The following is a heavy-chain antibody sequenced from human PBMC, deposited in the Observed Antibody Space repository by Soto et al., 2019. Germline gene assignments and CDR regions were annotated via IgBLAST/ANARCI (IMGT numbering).Heavy chain of an antibody. Sequence: QVQLVQSGAEVKKPGSSVKVSCKASGGTFSSYTISWVRQAPGQGLEWMGRIIPILGIANYAQKFQGRVTITADKSTSAAYMELSSLRSEDTAVYYCARTGDPSYWYFDLWGRGTLVTVSS. CDR1: GGTFSSYT. J-gene: IGHJ2*01. CDR3: ARTGDPSYWYFDL. CDR2: IIPILGIA. V-gene: IGHV1-69*02. D-gene: IGHD7-27*01.